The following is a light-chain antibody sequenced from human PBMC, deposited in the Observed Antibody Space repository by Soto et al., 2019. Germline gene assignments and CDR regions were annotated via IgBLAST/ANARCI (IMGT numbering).Light chain of an antibody. V-gene: IGKV1-5*03. CDR1: QSLNNW. CDR3: QQFNSYVWT. J-gene: IGKJ1*01. Sequence: DIQMTQSPSTLSASVGDRVTITCRASQSLNNWLAWYQQKPGKAPKLLIYKASSLESGVPSRFGGRGSGTEFTLTISSLQRDDFATYYCQQFNSYVWTFGQGTKVEIK. CDR2: KAS.